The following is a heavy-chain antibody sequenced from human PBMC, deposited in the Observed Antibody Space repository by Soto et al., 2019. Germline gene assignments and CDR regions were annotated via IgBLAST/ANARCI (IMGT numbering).Heavy chain of an antibody. CDR2: IGAASDT. CDR3: AKPPTGSRVASGY. D-gene: IGHD3-3*01. V-gene: IGHV3-13*01. J-gene: IGHJ4*02. CDR1: GFTFSNYD. Sequence: PWGSLRLSCAASGFTFSNYDMHWVRQAPGEGLEWVSGIGAASDTYYPVSVRGRFTVSRDNAKKSLYLQMNSLRAEDTAVYYCAKPPTGSRVASGYWGQGTLVTVSS.